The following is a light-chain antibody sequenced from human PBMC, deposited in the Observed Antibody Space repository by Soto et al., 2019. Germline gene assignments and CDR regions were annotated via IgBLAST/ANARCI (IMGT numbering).Light chain of an antibody. V-gene: IGKV1-5*03. CDR2: KAS. Sequence: HSPSTLSASXGDRVTITCRASQSISSWLAWYQQKPGKAPKLLIYKASSLESGVPSRFSGSGSGTEFTLTISSLQPDDFATYYCQQYNSYPLTFGGGTKVDIK. CDR3: QQYNSYPLT. CDR1: QSISSW. J-gene: IGKJ4*01.